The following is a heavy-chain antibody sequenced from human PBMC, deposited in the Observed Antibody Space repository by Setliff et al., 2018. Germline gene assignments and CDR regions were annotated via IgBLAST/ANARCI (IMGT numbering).Heavy chain of an antibody. CDR3: ARGRNIAARLLDS. CDR1: GFTFSSYW. CDR2: INQDGSEK. D-gene: IGHD6-6*01. J-gene: IGHJ4*02. Sequence: GGSLRLSCAASGFTFSSYWMSWVRQAPGKGLEWVANINQDGSEKYYVDSVKGRFTISIDTSKDQFSLKLISMTAADTAVYYCARGRNIAARLLDSWGQGTLVTVSS. V-gene: IGHV3-7*01.